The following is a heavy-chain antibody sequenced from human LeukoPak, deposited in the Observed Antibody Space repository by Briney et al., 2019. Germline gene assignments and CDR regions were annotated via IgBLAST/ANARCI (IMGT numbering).Heavy chain of an antibody. V-gene: IGHV1-18*01. J-gene: IGHJ4*02. CDR2: ISAYNGNT. CDR3: ARRTKDIVVVVAATVEYYFDY. CDR1: GYTFTSYG. D-gene: IGHD2-15*01. Sequence: ASVKVSCKASGYTFTSYGISWVRQAPGQGLEWMGWISAYNGNTNYAQKLQGRVTMTTDTSTSTAYMELRSLRSDDTAVYYCARRTKDIVVVVAATVEYYFDYWGQGTLVTASS.